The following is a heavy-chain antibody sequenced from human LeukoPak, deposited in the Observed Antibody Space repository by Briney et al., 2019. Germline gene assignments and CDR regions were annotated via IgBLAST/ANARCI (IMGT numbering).Heavy chain of an antibody. D-gene: IGHD2-21*01. J-gene: IGHJ4*02. CDR1: GFTMRTYW. CDR3: ARETSHCGGDCYDY. V-gene: IGHV3-48*04. CDR2: INTGSSSI. Sequence: GGSLRLSCAASGFTMRTYWMSWVRQAPGKGLEWVSYINTGSSSIYYADSLKGRFTISRDDAKNSVYLQLNSLRAEDTALYYCARETSHCGGDCYDYWGQGTLVTVSS.